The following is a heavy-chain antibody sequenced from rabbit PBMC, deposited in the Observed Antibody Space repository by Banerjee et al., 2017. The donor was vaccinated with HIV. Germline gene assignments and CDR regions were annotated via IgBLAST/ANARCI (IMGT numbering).Heavy chain of an antibody. CDR1: GIDFNSKYY. Sequence: QSLEESGGDLVKPGASLTLTCTASGIDFNSKYYMWWVRQAPGKGLEWIACIGIGSGGNTYYASWAKGRFTISKTSSTTVTLQMTSLTAADTATYFCARDVVAGDGYALWGPGTLVTVS. J-gene: IGHJ6*01. CDR3: ARDVVAGDGYAL. D-gene: IGHD6-1*01. CDR2: IGIGSGGNT. V-gene: IGHV1S40*01.